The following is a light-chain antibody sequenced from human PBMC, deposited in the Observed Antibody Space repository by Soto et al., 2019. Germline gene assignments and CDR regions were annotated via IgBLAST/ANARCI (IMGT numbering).Light chain of an antibody. CDR2: DVS. Sequence: QSALTQPASVSGSPGQSITISCTGTSSDVGTYNYVSWYQHHPGKAPKLMIYDVSNRPSGVSNRFSGSNSGNTASLTISGLQAEDEAYYYCSSYTSSSTLLFGGGTKLTVL. CDR1: SSDVGTYNY. J-gene: IGLJ2*01. CDR3: SSYTSSSTLL. V-gene: IGLV2-14*03.